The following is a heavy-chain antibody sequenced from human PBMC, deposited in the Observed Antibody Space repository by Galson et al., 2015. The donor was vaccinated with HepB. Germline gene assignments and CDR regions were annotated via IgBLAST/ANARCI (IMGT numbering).Heavy chain of an antibody. CDR3: ARNIVVVPAAPQIYYMDV. V-gene: IGHV1-69*13. D-gene: IGHD2-2*01. J-gene: IGHJ6*03. CDR2: IIPIFGTA. CDR1: GGTFSSYA. Sequence: SVKVSCKASGGTFSSYAISWVRQAPGQGLEWMGGIIPIFGTANYAQKFQGRVTITADESTSTAYMELSSLRSEDTAVYYCARNIVVVPAAPQIYYMDVWGKGTTVTVSS.